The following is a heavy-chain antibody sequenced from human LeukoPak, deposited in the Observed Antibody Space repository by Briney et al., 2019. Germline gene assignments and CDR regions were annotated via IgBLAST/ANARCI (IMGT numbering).Heavy chain of an antibody. Sequence: GGSLRLSRAASGFTFSSYAMTWVRQAPGKGLEWVSAISGSGGSTYYADSVKGRFTISRDNSKNTLYLQMNSLRAEDTAVYYCAKGVAVAGTGGSSDWFDPWGQGTLVTVSS. CDR2: ISGSGGST. CDR3: AKGVAVAGTGGSSDWFDP. V-gene: IGHV3-23*01. J-gene: IGHJ5*02. CDR1: GFTFSSYA. D-gene: IGHD6-19*01.